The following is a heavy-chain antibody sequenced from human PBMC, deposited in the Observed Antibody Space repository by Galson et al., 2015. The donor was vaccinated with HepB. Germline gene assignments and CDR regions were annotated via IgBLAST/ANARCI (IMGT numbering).Heavy chain of an antibody. CDR1: GFTFSSYG. CDR2: ISYDGSNK. D-gene: IGHD4-17*01. CDR3: AKGATGDYVADAFDI. Sequence: SLRLSCAASGFTFSSYGMHWVRQAPGKGLEWVAVISYDGSNKYYADSVKGRFTISRDNSKNTLYLQMNSLRAEDTAVYYCAKGATGDYVADAFDIWGQGTMVTVPS. V-gene: IGHV3-30*18. J-gene: IGHJ3*02.